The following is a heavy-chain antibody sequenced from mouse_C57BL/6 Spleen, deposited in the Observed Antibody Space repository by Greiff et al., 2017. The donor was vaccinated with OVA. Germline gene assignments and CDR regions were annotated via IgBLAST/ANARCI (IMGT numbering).Heavy chain of an antibody. CDR1: GYTFTSYW. V-gene: IGHV1-50*01. CDR3: ARGSYYFDY. D-gene: IGHD3-1*01. J-gene: IGHJ2*01. CDR2: IDPSDSYT. Sequence: QVQLQQPGAELVKPGASVKLSCKASGYTFTSYWMQWVKQRPGQGLEWIGEIDPSDSYTNYNQKFKGKATFTVDTSSSTAYMQLSSLTSEDSAVYYCARGSYYFDYWGQGTTLTVSS.